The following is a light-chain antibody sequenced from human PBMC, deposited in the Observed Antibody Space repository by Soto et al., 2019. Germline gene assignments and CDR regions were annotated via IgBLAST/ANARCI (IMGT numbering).Light chain of an antibody. Sequence: DIVMTQSPLSLPVTPGEPASISCRSSQSLLHSNGYNYLDWYLQKPGQSPQLLIYLGSNRASGVPDRVSGSGSGTDFTLKISRVEAEDVGVYYCMQALQTPIPFGQGTRLEIK. CDR3: MQALQTPIP. CDR1: QSLLHSNGYNY. CDR2: LGS. V-gene: IGKV2-28*01. J-gene: IGKJ5*01.